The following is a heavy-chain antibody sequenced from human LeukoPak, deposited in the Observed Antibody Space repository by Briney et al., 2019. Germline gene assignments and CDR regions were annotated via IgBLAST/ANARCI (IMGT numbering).Heavy chain of an antibody. CDR2: MNPNSGNT. Sequence: ASVKVSCKASGYTFTSYEINWVRQATGQGLEWMGWMNPNSGNTGYPQKFQGRLTMTRNTSTRTAYMELSSLRSEDTAVYYCAIGFMPSIAAAGLYAFDIWGQGTMVTVSS. V-gene: IGHV1-8*01. D-gene: IGHD6-13*01. J-gene: IGHJ3*02. CDR1: GYTFTSYE. CDR3: AIGFMPSIAAAGLYAFDI.